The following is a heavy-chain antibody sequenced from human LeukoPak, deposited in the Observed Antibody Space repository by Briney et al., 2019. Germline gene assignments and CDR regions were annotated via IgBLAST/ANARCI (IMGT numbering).Heavy chain of an antibody. V-gene: IGHV3-30-3*01. CDR2: ISYDGSNK. CDR1: GFTFSSYA. D-gene: IGHD1-7*01. J-gene: IGHJ5*02. CDR3: ARARSLYNWSYKGWFDP. Sequence: PGGSLRLSCAASGFTFSSYAMHWVRQAPGKGLEWVAVISYDGSNKYYADSVKGRFTISRDNSKNTLYLQMNSLRAEDTAVYYCARARSLYNWSYKGWFDPWGQGTLVTVSS.